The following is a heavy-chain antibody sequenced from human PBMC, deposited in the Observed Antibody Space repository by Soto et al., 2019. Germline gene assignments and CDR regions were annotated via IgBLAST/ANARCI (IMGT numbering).Heavy chain of an antibody. D-gene: IGHD1-26*01. V-gene: IGHV3-30*18. CDR3: AKDGEELRGFQH. J-gene: IGHJ1*01. CDR2: ISYDGSNK. Sequence: GGSLRLSCAASGFTFSSYGMHWVRQAPGKGLEWVAVISYDGSNKYYADSVKGRFTISRDNSMNTLYLQMNSLRDEDTAVYYCAKDGEELRGFQHWGQGTLVTVSS. CDR1: GFTFSSYG.